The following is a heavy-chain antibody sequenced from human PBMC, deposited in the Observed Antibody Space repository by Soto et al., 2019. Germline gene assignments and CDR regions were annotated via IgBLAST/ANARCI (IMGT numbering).Heavy chain of an antibody. D-gene: IGHD3-10*01. CDR2: MSYDGSYT. CDR1: GFTFNDYG. CDR3: AGSGRYRSIYYSYSMDV. Sequence: QVQLVESGGGVVQPGRSLRVSCEGSGFTFNDYGMHWVRQAPGKGLEWVAVMSYDGSYTYYADSVKGRFTISRDNSKNTQFLRTNRLETEVTVGDYGAGSGRYRSIYYSYSMDVWGRGTTVTVSS. J-gene: IGHJ6*02. V-gene: IGHV3-30*03.